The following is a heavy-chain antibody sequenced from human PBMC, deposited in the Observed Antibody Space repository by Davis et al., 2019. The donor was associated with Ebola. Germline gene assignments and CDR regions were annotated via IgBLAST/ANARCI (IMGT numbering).Heavy chain of an antibody. V-gene: IGHV3-73*01. Sequence: GGSLRLSCAASGFTFSGSAMHWVRQASGKGLEWVGRIRSKANSYATAYAASVKGRFTISRDNSKNTLYLQMNSLRGEDTAVYYCAVSPRFWSGHYYYGMDVWGQGTTVIVSS. CDR3: AVSPRFWSGHYYYGMDV. CDR2: IRSKANSYAT. D-gene: IGHD3-3*01. CDR1: GFTFSGSA. J-gene: IGHJ6*02.